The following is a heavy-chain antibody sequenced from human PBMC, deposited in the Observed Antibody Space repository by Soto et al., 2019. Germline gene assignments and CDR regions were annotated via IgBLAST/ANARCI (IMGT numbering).Heavy chain of an antibody. CDR2: ISGSGGST. Sequence: GGSLRLSCAASGFTFSSYAMSWVRQTPGKGLEWVSAISGSGGSTYYVDSVKGRFTISRDNSKNTLYLQMNSLRAEDTAVYYCAKFKDYMITFGGVIADYWGQGTLVTVSS. V-gene: IGHV3-23*01. J-gene: IGHJ4*02. D-gene: IGHD3-16*02. CDR1: GFTFSSYA. CDR3: AKFKDYMITFGGVIADY.